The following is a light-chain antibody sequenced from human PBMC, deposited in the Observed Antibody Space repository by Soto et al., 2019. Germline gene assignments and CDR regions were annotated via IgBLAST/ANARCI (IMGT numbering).Light chain of an antibody. Sequence: AIQLTKSPSSLSASVGDRVTITCRASQGIGSALAWYQQRPGKAPKLLIYDASTLESGVPSRFSGSGSGADFTRTIRILQPEDFVTYYCQQINNFPLTFGGGTKVEIK. CDR2: DAS. CDR3: QQINNFPLT. J-gene: IGKJ4*01. CDR1: QGIGSA. V-gene: IGKV1D-13*01.